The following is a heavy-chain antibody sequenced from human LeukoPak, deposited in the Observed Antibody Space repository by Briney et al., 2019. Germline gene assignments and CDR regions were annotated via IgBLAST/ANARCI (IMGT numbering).Heavy chain of an antibody. CDR3: ARHWRDSSSWCFDY. V-gene: IGHV4-34*01. CDR2: INHSGST. Sequence: KLSETLSLTCAVYGGPFSGYYWSWIRQPPGKGLEWIGEINHSGSTNYNPSLKSRVTISVDTSKNQFSLKLSSVTAADTAVYYCARHWRDSSSWCFDYWGQGTLVTVSS. J-gene: IGHJ4*02. CDR1: GGPFSGYY. D-gene: IGHD6-13*01.